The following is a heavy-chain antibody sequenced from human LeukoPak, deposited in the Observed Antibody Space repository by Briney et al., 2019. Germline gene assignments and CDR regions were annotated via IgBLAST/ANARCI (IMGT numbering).Heavy chain of an antibody. V-gene: IGHV3-21*01. J-gene: IGHJ6*02. CDR3: ASSPQLWFGELSLYYYGMDV. CDR2: ISSSSSYI. D-gene: IGHD3-10*01. Sequence: PGGSLRLSCAASGFTFSSYSMNWVRQAPGKGLEWVSSISSSSSYIYYADSVKGRFTISRDNAKNSLYLQMNSLRAEDTAVYYCASSPQLWFGELSLYYYGMDVWGQGTTVTVSS. CDR1: GFTFSSYS.